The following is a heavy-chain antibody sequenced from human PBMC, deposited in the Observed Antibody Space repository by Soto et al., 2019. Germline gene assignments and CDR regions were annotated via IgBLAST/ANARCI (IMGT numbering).Heavy chain of an antibody. CDR3: VKGYGGLYX. J-gene: IGHJ4*02. Sequence: PGGALRLSCAASGFTFSSHWMHWVRQAPGKGLVWVSLIDTDGSRTNYEDSVKGRFTMSRENDRNKAFLQMNSLRSEDTAVYYCVKGYGGLYXWGQGTLFTVSX. CDR1: GFTFSSHW. D-gene: IGHD5-18*01. CDR2: IDTDGSRT. V-gene: IGHV3-74*01.